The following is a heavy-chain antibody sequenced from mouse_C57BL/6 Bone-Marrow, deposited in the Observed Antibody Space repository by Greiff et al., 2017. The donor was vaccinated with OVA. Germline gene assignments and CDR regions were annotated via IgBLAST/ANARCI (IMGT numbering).Heavy chain of an antibody. D-gene: IGHD1-1*01. V-gene: IGHV1-18*01. CDR3: ARVYYYGRAYLDY. J-gene: IGHJ2*01. CDR1: GYTFTDYN. CDR2: INPNNGGT. Sequence: EVKLMESGPELVKPGASVKIPCKASGYTFTDYNMDWVKQSHGKSLEWIGDINPNNGGTIYNQKFKGKATLTVDKSSSTAYMELRSLTSEDTAVYYCARVYYYGRAYLDYWGQGTTLTVSS.